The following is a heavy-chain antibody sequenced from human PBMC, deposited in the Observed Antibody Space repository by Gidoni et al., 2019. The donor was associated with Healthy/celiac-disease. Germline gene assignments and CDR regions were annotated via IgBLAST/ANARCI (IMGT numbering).Heavy chain of an antibody. CDR2: ISAYNGNT. Sequence: QVQLVQSGAEVKKPGASVKVSCKASGYTFTSYGIIWVRQAPGQGLEWMGWISAYNGNTNYAQKLQGRVTMTTDTSTSTAYMELRSLRSDDTAVYYCARDWLRGLGSTSCCSSGVDYWGQGTLVTVSS. J-gene: IGHJ4*02. D-gene: IGHD2-2*01. CDR1: GYTFTSYG. CDR3: ARDWLRGLGSTSCCSSGVDY. V-gene: IGHV1-18*01.